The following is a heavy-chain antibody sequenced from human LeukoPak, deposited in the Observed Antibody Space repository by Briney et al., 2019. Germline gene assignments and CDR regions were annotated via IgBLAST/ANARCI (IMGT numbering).Heavy chain of an antibody. D-gene: IGHD3-10*01. V-gene: IGHV3-30*04. J-gene: IGHJ4*02. CDR2: ISYDGSNK. CDR1: GFTFSSYA. Sequence: GRSLRLSCAASGFTFSSYAMHWVRQAPGKGLEWVAVISYDGSNKYYADSVKGRFTISRDNSKNTLYLQMNSLRAEDTAVYYCAKDSVSFGAPRPYYFDYWGQGTLVTVSS. CDR3: AKDSVSFGAPRPYYFDY.